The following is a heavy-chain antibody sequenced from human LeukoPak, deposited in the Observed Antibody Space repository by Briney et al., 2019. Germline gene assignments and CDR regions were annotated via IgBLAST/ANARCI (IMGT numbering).Heavy chain of an antibody. CDR3: ARHQGYYGSGNRGNWFDP. J-gene: IGHJ5*02. CDR1: GGSISSYY. V-gene: IGHV4-59*08. CDR2: IYYSGST. Sequence: NPSETLFLTCTVSGGSISSYYWSWIRQPPGKGLEWIGYIYYSGSTNYNPSLKSRVTISVDTSKNQFSLKLSSVTTADTAVYYCARHQGYYGSGNRGNWFDPWGQGTLVTVSS. D-gene: IGHD3-10*01.